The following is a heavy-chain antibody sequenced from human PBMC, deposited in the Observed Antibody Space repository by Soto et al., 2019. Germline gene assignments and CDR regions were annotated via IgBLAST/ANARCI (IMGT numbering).Heavy chain of an antibody. CDR3: ARGSYIVVVLAAMGTEYDFSGRDV. Sequence: IGWALKTTGQGLEWMGWISAYNGNTNYAQKLQGRVTITADESTSTAYMELSSLRSEDTAVYYCARGSYIVVVLAAMGTEYDFSGRDVWAHGTTVTVSS. D-gene: IGHD2-2*01. CDR2: ISAYNGNT. V-gene: IGHV1-18*01. J-gene: IGHJ6*02.